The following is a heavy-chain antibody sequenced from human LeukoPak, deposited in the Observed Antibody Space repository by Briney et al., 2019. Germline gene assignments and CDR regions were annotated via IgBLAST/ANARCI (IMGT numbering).Heavy chain of an antibody. CDR1: GFTFSSYS. CDR3: ARDSELLWFGELLSIDY. J-gene: IGHJ4*02. CDR2: ISSSSSYI. V-gene: IGHV3-21*01. D-gene: IGHD3-10*01. Sequence: WGVLRLSCAASGFTFSSYSMNWVRQAPGKGLEWVSSISSSSSYIYYADSVKGRFTISRDNAKNSLYLQMNSLRAEDTAVYYCARDSELLWFGELLSIDYWGQGTLVTVSS.